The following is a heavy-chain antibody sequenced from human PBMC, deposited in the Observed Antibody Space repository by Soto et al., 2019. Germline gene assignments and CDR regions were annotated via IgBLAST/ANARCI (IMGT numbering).Heavy chain of an antibody. CDR1: GGTFSSYA. CDR2: IIPIFGTA. D-gene: IGHD2-15*01. V-gene: IGHV1-69*12. CDR3: ARAFDPDIVVVVAAPHASDI. Sequence: QVQLVQSGAEVKKPGSSVKVSCKASGGTFSSYAISCVRQAPGHGLEWMGGIIPIFGTANYAEKFQGRVTITADEDTSAAYMELSSLRSEDTAVYYSARAFDPDIVVVVAAPHASDIWGEGTMVTVSS. J-gene: IGHJ3*02.